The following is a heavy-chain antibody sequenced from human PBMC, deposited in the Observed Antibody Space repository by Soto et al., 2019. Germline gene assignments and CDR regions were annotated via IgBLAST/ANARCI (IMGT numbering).Heavy chain of an antibody. Sequence: SGPTLVNPTQTLALTCTFSGFSLSTSGMCVSWIRQPPGKALEWLARIDWDDDKYYSTSLKTRLTISKDTSKNQVVLTMTNMDPVDTATYYCARIRCRGWPYYYYGMDVWGQGTTVTVSS. CDR1: GFSLSTSGMC. D-gene: IGHD6-19*01. CDR2: IDWDDDK. V-gene: IGHV2-70*11. CDR3: ARIRCRGWPYYYYGMDV. J-gene: IGHJ6*02.